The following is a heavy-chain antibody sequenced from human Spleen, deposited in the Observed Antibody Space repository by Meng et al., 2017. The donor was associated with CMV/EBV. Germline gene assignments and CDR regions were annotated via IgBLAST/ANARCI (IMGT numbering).Heavy chain of an antibody. CDR1: GYIFITYV. D-gene: IGHD1-26*01. Sequence: ASVKVSCKASGYIFITYVMNWVRQAPGQRLEWMGWSNTGNSWTEYSQEFQGRVTRDTSASTGYMELSNLRSGDMAVYYCASGNSGSYSYYWGQGTLVTVSS. CDR3: ASGNSGSYSYY. J-gene: IGHJ4*02. V-gene: IGHV1-3*02. CDR2: SNTGNSWT.